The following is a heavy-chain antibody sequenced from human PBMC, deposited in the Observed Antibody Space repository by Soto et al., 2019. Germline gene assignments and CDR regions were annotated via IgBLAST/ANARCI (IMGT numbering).Heavy chain of an antibody. Sequence: QVQLQESGPGLMKPSGTLSLTCAVSGGSITSNWWSWVRQPPGKGLEWIAEIFHTGSANYNPYLMGRVTISMDKSRNHLSLNLNSVTAAAVAVYYGARHIAVSGTRGFDHWGQGTLVTVSS. J-gene: IGHJ4*02. CDR1: GGSITSNW. D-gene: IGHD2-21*01. CDR3: ARHIAVSGTRGFDH. CDR2: IFHTGSA. V-gene: IGHV4-4*02.